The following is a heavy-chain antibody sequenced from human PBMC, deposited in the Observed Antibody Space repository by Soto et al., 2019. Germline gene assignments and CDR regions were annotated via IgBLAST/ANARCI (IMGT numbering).Heavy chain of an antibody. CDR3: ARESQCSPSCYQHRYWYFEL. Sequence: EVQLVESGGGLVQPGGSLRLTCAASGFTFSRYDFHWVRQATGKGLEWVSAIGAGYDTYYADSVKGRFTISRESGKNSLFLQLISLRAGDTAVYYCARESQCSPSCYQHRYWYFELWGRGTLVTVSS. V-gene: IGHV3-13*04. D-gene: IGHD2-15*01. CDR1: GFTFSRYD. J-gene: IGHJ2*01. CDR2: IGAGYDT.